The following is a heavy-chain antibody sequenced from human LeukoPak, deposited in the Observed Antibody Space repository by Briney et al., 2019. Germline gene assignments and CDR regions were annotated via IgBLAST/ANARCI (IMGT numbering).Heavy chain of an antibody. CDR2: TTSSSSYI. D-gene: IGHD3-10*01. V-gene: IGHV3-21*01. Sequence: GGSLRLSCAASGFTFSSYSMNWVRQAPGKGLEWVSSTTSSSSYIYYADSVKGRFTISRDNAKNSPYLQMNSLRAGDTAVYYCARGSSGSYYTLFDYWGQGTLVTVSS. CDR1: GFTFSSYS. J-gene: IGHJ4*02. CDR3: ARGSSGSYYTLFDY.